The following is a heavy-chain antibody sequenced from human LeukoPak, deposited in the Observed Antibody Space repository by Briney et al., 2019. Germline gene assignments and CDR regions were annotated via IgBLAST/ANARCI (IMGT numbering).Heavy chain of an antibody. V-gene: IGHV3-21*01. CDR1: GFNFRSYS. D-gene: IGHD5-18*01. Sequence: GGSLRLSCAASGFNFRSYSMNWVRQAPGKGLEWVSSITSSRYIYDADSVKGRCIISRDNAKNSLYLQMDSLRAEDTAVYYCARGGGYSYGTFFDYWGQGSLVTVSS. CDR3: ARGGGYSYGTFFDY. J-gene: IGHJ4*02. CDR2: ITSSRYI.